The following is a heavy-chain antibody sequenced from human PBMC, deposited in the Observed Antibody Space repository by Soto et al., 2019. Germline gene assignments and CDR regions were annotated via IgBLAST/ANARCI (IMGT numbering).Heavy chain of an antibody. V-gene: IGHV1-46*01. CDR3: ATRDPGHY. CDR1: GYTFTTYY. CDR2: ISPDGGRT. J-gene: IGHJ4*02. Sequence: QVQLVQSGAEVKKPGASVKVSCKASGYTFTTYYMHWVRQAPGQGLEWMGIISPDGGRTSYAQKFQGRVTMTRDTLTSTDYMELNSRRSENTAVYYCATRDPGHYWGQGTLVTVSS.